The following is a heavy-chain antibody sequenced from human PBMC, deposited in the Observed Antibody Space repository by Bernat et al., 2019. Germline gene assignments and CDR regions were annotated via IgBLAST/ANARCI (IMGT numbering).Heavy chain of an antibody. J-gene: IGHJ4*02. Sequence: QVQLQESGPGLVKPSGTLSLTCAVSGVYISSGHWWSWVRQPPGKGLEWIGEIYHSGSTNYNPSLKSRVTISVDKSENQFSLKLNSVTAEDTAVYYCATYSGSSHQWYFDYWGQGTLVTVSS. CDR2: IYHSGST. CDR3: ATYSGSSHQWYFDY. D-gene: IGHD1-26*01. CDR1: GVYISSGHW. V-gene: IGHV4-4*02.